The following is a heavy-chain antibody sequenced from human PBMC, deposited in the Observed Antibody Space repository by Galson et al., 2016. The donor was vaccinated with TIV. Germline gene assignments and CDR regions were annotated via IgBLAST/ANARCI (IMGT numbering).Heavy chain of an antibody. V-gene: IGHV2-5*02. D-gene: IGHD5-12*01. Sequence: PALVKPPQTLTLTCSFSGLSLTTGGVGVGWFRQTPGKAPEWLALIFWDDDRRYSPSLKTRLTISKDTSKNQVVLIVTDMDPVDTATYFCAHKKYCGYSSCHFDFWGPGTLVTVSS. CDR1: GLSLTTGGVG. CDR2: IFWDDDR. CDR3: AHKKYCGYSSCHFDF. J-gene: IGHJ4*02.